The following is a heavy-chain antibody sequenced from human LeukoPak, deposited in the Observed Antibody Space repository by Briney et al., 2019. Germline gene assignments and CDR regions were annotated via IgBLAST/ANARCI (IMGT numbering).Heavy chain of an antibody. CDR3: ARQAYYDFWSGHYSRGVEDAFDI. Sequence: SETLSLTCAVSGYSISSGYYWGWIRQPPGKGLEWIITMSHSGTTYYNPSLKGRVTISLDTSKNQFSLKLRSVTTADTAVYYCARQAYYDFWSGHYSRGVEDAFDIWGQGTMVSVSS. CDR2: MSHSGTT. CDR1: GYSISSGYY. D-gene: IGHD3-3*01. V-gene: IGHV4-38-2*01. J-gene: IGHJ3*02.